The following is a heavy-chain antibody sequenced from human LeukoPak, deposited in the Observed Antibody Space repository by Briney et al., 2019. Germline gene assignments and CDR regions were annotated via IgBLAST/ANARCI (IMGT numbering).Heavy chain of an antibody. V-gene: IGHV4-34*01. D-gene: IGHD6-13*01. Sequence: PSETLSLTCDVNGGSFTGYYWSWIRQPPGKGLEWIGEINHSGDTYYNPSLKSRLTMSEDTSKNQLSLILTSVTAADTAVYYCSRGRKGSSSWYGMDAWGNGTTVIVSS. J-gene: IGHJ6*04. CDR2: INHSGDT. CDR1: GGSFTGYY. CDR3: SRGRKGSSSWYGMDA.